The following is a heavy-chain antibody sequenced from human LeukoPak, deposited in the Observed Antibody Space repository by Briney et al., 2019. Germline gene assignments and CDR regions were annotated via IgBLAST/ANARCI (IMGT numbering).Heavy chain of an antibody. D-gene: IGHD6-19*01. CDR1: GGSISSYY. Sequence: PSETLSLTCTVSGGSISSYYWSWIRQPPGKGLEWIGYIYYSGSTNYNPSLKSRVTISVDTSKNQFSLKLSSVTAADTAVYYCARGSSGWYVGLDYWGQGTLVTVSS. J-gene: IGHJ4*02. V-gene: IGHV4-59*01. CDR3: ARGSSGWYVGLDY. CDR2: IYYSGST.